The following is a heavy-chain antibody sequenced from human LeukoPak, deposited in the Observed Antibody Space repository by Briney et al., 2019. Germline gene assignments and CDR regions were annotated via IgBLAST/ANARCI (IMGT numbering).Heavy chain of an antibody. CDR3: AKDYYGSGSYFDY. CDR1: GFTFSSYR. CDR2: ISYDGSNK. V-gene: IGHV3-30*18. D-gene: IGHD3-10*01. J-gene: IGHJ4*02. Sequence: PGGSLRLSCAAPGFTFSSYRMHWVRQAPGKGLEWVAVISYDGSNKYYADSVKGRFTISRDNSKNTLYLQMNSLRAEDTAVYYCAKDYYGSGSYFDYWGQGTLVTVSS.